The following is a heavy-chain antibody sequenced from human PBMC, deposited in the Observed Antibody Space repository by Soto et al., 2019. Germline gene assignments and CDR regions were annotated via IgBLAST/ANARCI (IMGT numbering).Heavy chain of an antibody. CDR1: GYTFTSYG. CDR3: AREKPRYSSGWYDWFDP. J-gene: IGHJ5*01. V-gene: IGHV1-18*01. D-gene: IGHD6-19*01. CDR2: ISAYNGNT. Sequence: ASVKVSCKASGYTFTSYGISWVRQAPGQGLEWMGWISAYNGNTNYAQKLQGRVTMTTDTSTSTAYMELRSLRSDDTAVYYCAREKPRYSSGWYDWFDPWGQGTTVTVSS.